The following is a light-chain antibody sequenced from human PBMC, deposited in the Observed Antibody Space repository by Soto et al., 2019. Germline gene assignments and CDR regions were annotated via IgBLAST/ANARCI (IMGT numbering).Light chain of an antibody. CDR3: TSCKSSSSLLL. V-gene: IGLV2-14*01. J-gene: IGLJ7*02. CDR1: SSDVGGYNY. Sequence: QSALTQPASVSGSPGQSITISCTGTSSDVGGYNYVSWYQQHPGKAPKLMIYDVSNRPSGVSNRFSGSKSGNTASLTISGLRAGEGCDYYCTSCKSSSSLLLFGGGTQLPSL. CDR2: DVS.